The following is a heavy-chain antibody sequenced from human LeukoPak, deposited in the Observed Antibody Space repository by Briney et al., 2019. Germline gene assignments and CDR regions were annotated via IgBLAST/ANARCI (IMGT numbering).Heavy chain of an antibody. CDR1: GYTLTELS. D-gene: IGHD5-18*01. J-gene: IGHJ6*02. CDR3: ATPSDSADYYYYGMDV. CDR2: FDPEDGET. Sequence: GASVKVSCKVSGYTLTELSMHWVRQAPGKGLEWMGGFDPEDGETIYAQKFQGRVTMTEDTSTDTAYMELSSLRSEDTAVYYSATPSDSADYYYYGMDVWGQGTTVTVSS. V-gene: IGHV1-24*01.